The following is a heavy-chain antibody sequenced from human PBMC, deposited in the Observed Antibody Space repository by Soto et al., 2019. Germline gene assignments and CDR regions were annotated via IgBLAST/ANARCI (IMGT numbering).Heavy chain of an antibody. J-gene: IGHJ4*02. CDR1: GFTFSTYA. Sequence: GGSLRLSCAASGFTFSTYAMSWVRQAPGKGLDWVSGISGSGVSTYYADSVKCRFTISRDNSKNTLYLQMNSLRVEDTAVYYCAKGQLWLWDFDSWGQGTLVTVSS. D-gene: IGHD5-18*01. V-gene: IGHV3-23*01. CDR3: AKGQLWLWDFDS. CDR2: ISGSGVST.